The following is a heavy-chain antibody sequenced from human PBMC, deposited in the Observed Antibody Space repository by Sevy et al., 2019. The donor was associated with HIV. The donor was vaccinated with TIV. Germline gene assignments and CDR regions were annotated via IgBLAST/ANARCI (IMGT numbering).Heavy chain of an antibody. J-gene: IGHJ4*02. CDR1: GFDFPNAW. CDR3: STDDLISY. Sequence: EGSLRLSCTASGFDFPNAWMNWVHQVPGKGLEWVGHIKSITDGGAADYAAPVKGRFTISRHDSKNTLYLQMNSLKVEDTAVSLCSTDDLISYWGRGTLVTVSS. D-gene: IGHD3-3*02. CDR2: IKSITDGGAA. V-gene: IGHV3-15*07.